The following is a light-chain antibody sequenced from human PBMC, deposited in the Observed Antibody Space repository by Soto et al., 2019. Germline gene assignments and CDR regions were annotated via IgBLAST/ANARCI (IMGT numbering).Light chain of an antibody. Sequence: EVVLTQSPATLSLSPGERATLSCRASQRITSYLAWYQQRPGQAPRLLMYDATNRASGVPARVRGSKSGTDFTLTISSLQPEDFAVYFCQQRSDWQYTFGQGTKVE. V-gene: IGKV3-11*01. J-gene: IGKJ2*01. CDR1: QRITSY. CDR2: DAT. CDR3: QQRSDWQYT.